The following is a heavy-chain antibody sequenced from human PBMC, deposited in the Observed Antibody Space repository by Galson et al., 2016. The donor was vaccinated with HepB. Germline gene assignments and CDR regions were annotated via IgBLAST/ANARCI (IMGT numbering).Heavy chain of an antibody. CDR2: TYYRSKWYN. CDR3: ARVRSGYSGYANPYYYGMDV. J-gene: IGHJ6*02. CDR1: GDSVSSNSAT. D-gene: IGHD5-12*01. V-gene: IGHV6-1*01. Sequence: CAISGDSVSSNSATWNWIRQSPSRGLDWLGRTYYRSKWYNDYALSVKSRITINPDTSKNQFSLQLNSVTPEDTAVYYCARVRSGYSGYANPYYYGMDVWGQGTTVNVAS.